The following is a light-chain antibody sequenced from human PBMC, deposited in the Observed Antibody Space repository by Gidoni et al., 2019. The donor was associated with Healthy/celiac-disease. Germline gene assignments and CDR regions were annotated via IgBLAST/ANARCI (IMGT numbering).Light chain of an antibody. V-gene: IGKV3-15*01. Sequence: EIVMTQSPATLSVSPGERATLSCRASQSVSSNLAWYQQKPGQAPRLLIYGASTRATGIPARFSGSGSGTEFTLTISSLQSEDFAVYYCQQPPLTFGGXTKVEIK. CDR3: QQPPLT. J-gene: IGKJ4*01. CDR1: QSVSSN. CDR2: GAS.